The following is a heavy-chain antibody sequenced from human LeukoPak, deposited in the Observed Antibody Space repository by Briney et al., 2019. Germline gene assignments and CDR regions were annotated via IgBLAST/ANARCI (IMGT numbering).Heavy chain of an antibody. CDR2: ISYDGSNK. D-gene: IGHD6-6*01. CDR3: ARDPRQLYYFDY. V-gene: IGHV3-30-3*01. CDR1: GFTFSSYA. J-gene: IGHJ4*02. Sequence: GGSLRLSCAASGFTFSSYAMPWVRQAPGKGLEWVAVISYDGSNKYYADSVKGRFTISRDNSKNTLYLQMNSLRAEDTAVYYCARDPRQLYYFDYWGQGTLVTVSS.